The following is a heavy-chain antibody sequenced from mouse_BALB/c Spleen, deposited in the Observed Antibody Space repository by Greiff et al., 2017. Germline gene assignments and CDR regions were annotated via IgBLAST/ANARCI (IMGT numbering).Heavy chain of an antibody. Sequence: QVQLKQSGAELVRPGVSVKISCKGSGYTFTDYAMHWVKQSHAKSLEWIGVIRTYYGDASYNQKFKGKATMTVDKSSSTAYMELARLTSEDSAIYYCARGDYYDSSYDYYAMDYWGQGTSVTVSS. CDR2: IRTYYGDA. CDR1: GYTFTDYA. D-gene: IGHD1-1*01. V-gene: IGHV1S137*01. J-gene: IGHJ4*01. CDR3: ARGDYYDSSYDYYAMDY.